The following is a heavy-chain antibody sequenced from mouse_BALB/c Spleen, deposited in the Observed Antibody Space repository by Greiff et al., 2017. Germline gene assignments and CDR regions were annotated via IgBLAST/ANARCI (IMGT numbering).Heavy chain of an antibody. D-gene: IGHD1-1*01. Sequence: QVQLQQPGAELVKPGASVKMSCKASGYTFTSYNMHWVKQTPGQGLEWIGAIYPGNGDTSYNQKFKGKATLTADKSSSTAYMQLSSLTSEDSAVYYCARGGLLRYYAMDYWGQGTSGTVSS. V-gene: IGHV1-12*01. CDR1: GYTFTSYN. J-gene: IGHJ4*01. CDR3: ARGGLLRYYAMDY. CDR2: IYPGNGDT.